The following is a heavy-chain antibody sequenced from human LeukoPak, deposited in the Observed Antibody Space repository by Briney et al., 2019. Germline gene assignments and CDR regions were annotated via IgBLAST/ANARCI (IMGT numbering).Heavy chain of an antibody. Sequence: PGGSLRLSCAASGFTFSSYAMSWVRQAPGKGLEWVSAISGSGGSTYSADSVRGRFTISRDNSKNPLYLQMNSLRAEDTAVYSCASRAGAYSHPYDYWGQGTLVTVSS. CDR3: ASRAGAYSHPYDY. D-gene: IGHD4/OR15-4a*01. J-gene: IGHJ4*02. CDR1: GFTFSSYA. CDR2: ISGSGGST. V-gene: IGHV3-23*01.